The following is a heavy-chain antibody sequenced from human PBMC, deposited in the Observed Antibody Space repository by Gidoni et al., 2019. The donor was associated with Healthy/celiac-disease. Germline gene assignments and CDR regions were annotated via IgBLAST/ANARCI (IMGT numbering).Heavy chain of an antibody. CDR3: ARRLSKFWSGYFDY. D-gene: IGHD3-3*01. J-gene: IGHJ4*02. CDR1: GFTFSSYA. Sequence: QVQLVESGGGVVQPGRSLRLSCAASGFTFSSYAMHWVRQAPGKGLEWVAVISYDGSNKYYADSVKGRFTISRDNSKNTLYLQMNSLRAEDTAVYYCARRLSKFWSGYFDYWGQGTLVTVSS. V-gene: IGHV3-30*04. CDR2: ISYDGSNK.